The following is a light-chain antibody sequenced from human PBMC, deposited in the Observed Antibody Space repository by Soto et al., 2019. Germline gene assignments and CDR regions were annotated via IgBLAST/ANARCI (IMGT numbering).Light chain of an antibody. CDR3: QQYNNWPWT. J-gene: IGKJ1*01. CDR1: QSLGSGY. CDR2: GAS. V-gene: IGKV3-15*01. Sequence: IVLSQSPGTLSLSTLDIATLSCRASQSLGSGYLAWYQQKPGQAPRLLIYGASTRATGVPARFSGSGSGTEFTLTLSSLQSEDFAVYYCQQYNNWPWTFGQGTKVDI.